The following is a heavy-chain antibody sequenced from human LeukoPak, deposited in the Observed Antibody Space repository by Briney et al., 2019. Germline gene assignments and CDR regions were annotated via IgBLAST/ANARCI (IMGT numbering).Heavy chain of an antibody. J-gene: IGHJ6*03. V-gene: IGHV5-51*01. D-gene: IGHD6-13*01. CDR2: IYPGDSDT. CDR3: ARHDYSSSCYTNWSYYYYMDV. Sequence: PGESLKISCKGSGYRFTSYWIGWVRQMPGKGLEWMGIIYPGDSDTRYSPSFQGQVTISADKYISTAYLQWSSLKASDTAMYYCARHDYSSSCYTNWSYYYYMDVWGKGTTVTVSS. CDR1: GYRFTSYW.